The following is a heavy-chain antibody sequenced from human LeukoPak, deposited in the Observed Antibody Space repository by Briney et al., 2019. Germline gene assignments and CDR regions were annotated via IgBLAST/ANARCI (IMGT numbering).Heavy chain of an antibody. V-gene: IGHV3-11*04. D-gene: IGHD6-6*01. J-gene: IGHJ5*02. CDR1: GFTFSDYY. CDR3: ARVIILGPRRARPNWFDP. Sequence: KPGGSLRLSCAASGFTFSDYYMSWIRQAPGEGLEWVSYISSSGSTIYYADSVKGRFTISRDNAKNSLYLQMNSLRAEDTAVYYCARVIILGPRRARPNWFDPWGQGTLVTVSS. CDR2: ISSSGSTI.